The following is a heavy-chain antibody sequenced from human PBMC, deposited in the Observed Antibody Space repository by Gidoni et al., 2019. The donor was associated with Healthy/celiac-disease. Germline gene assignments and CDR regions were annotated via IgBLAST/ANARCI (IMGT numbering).Heavy chain of an antibody. Sequence: QVQLVESGGGVVQPGRSLRLSCAASGFTFSSYGMHWVRQAPGKGLEWVAVIWYDGNNKYYADSVKGRFTISRDNSKNTLYLQMNSLRAEDTAVYYCASGYCTNGVCYTGLGYWGQGTLVTVSS. V-gene: IGHV3-33*01. CDR1: GFTFSSYG. CDR2: IWYDGNNK. CDR3: ASGYCTNGVCYTGLGY. J-gene: IGHJ4*02. D-gene: IGHD2-8*01.